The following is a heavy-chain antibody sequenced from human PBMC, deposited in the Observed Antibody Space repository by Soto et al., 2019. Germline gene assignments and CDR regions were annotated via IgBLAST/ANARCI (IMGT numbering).Heavy chain of an antibody. CDR2: IWYDGSDT. V-gene: IGHV3-33*01. Sequence: QVQLVESGGGVVQPGRSLRLSCAASGFTFSSYGVHWVRQAPGKGLEWVAIIWYDGSDTSYADSVKGRFTISRDNSKNTLYLQMNSLRAEDTAVYYCAREVGGHAGLQGRFDYWGQGTLVTVSS. CDR1: GFTFSSYG. D-gene: IGHD3-3*01. J-gene: IGHJ4*02. CDR3: AREVGGHAGLQGRFDY.